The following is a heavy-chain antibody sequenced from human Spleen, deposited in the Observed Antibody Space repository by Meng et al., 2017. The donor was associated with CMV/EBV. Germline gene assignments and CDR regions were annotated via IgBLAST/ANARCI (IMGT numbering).Heavy chain of an antibody. CDR2: ISRSNSYI. CDR3: ARDPARDVWSGYYEYYFDY. CDR1: GFTFSSYN. V-gene: IGHV3-21*01. Sequence: VGSLRLSCAVSGFTFSSYNIHWVRQAPGKGLVWVSSISRSNSYIYYADSVKDRFTISRDNSKNSLYLQLNSLRAEDTAVYYCARDPARDVWSGYYEYYFDYWGQGTLVTVSS. D-gene: IGHD3-3*01. J-gene: IGHJ4*02.